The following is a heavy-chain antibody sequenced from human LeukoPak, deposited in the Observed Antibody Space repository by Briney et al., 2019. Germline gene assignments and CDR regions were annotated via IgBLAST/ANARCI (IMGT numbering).Heavy chain of an antibody. CDR1: GGSISSSNW. CDR2: IYHSGST. CDR3: AREASHITMGDYYGMDV. D-gene: IGHD3-10*01. Sequence: SETLSLTCAVSGGSISSSNWWSWVRQPPGKGLEWIGEIYHSGSTNYNPSLKSRVTISVDKSKNQFSLKLSSVTAADTAVYYCAREASHITMGDYYGMDVWGQGTTVTVSS. J-gene: IGHJ6*02. V-gene: IGHV4-4*02.